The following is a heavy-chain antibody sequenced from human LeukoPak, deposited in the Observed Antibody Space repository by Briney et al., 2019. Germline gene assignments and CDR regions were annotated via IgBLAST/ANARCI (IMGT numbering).Heavy chain of an antibody. Sequence: GGSLRLSCAASGVIFSSYGMHWVRQAPGKELEWVAVISYHGNNKYYADSVKGRFTIFRDNAKNSVYLQMNSLRAEDTAVYYCARAMAVPANNDYWGQGTLVTVSS. CDR3: ARAMAVPANNDY. CDR1: GVIFSSYG. D-gene: IGHD5-24*01. CDR2: ISYHGNNK. J-gene: IGHJ4*02. V-gene: IGHV3-30*03.